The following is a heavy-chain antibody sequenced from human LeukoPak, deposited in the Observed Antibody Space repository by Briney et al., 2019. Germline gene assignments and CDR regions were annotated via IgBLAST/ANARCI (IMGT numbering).Heavy chain of an antibody. D-gene: IGHD1-1*01. Sequence: PGGSLRLSCAASGFTFSSYSMNWVRQAPGKGLEWVSSISSSSSYIYYADSVKGRFTISRDNSKNTLYLQMNSLRAEDTAVYYCAKGWGERPPFDYWGQGTLVTVSS. V-gene: IGHV3-21*01. CDR3: AKGWGERPPFDY. J-gene: IGHJ4*02. CDR1: GFTFSSYS. CDR2: ISSSSSYI.